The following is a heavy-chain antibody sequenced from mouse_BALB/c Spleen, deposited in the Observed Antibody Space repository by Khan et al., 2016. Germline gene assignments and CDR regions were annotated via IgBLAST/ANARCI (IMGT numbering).Heavy chain of an antibody. CDR2: INPDSSTI. J-gene: IGHJ2*01. D-gene: IGHD1-2*01. V-gene: IGHV4-1*02. CDR1: GFDFSRYR. CDR3: ARLHYCGYRNC. Sequence: EVELVEPGGGLLQPGGSLKLPCAAPGFDFSRYRTSWVRQAPGKGLEWIGQINPDSSTINYMPSLKDKLIIPRANAKNTPYLQMSKVRSEDTALYGCARLHYCGYRNCCGQGTTLTVSS.